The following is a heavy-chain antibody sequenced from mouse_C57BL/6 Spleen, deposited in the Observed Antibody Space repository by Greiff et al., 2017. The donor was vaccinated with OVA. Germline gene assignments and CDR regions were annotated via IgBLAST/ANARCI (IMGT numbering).Heavy chain of an antibody. Sequence: VQLQQSGAELVKPGASVKISCKASGYAFSSYWMNWVKQRPGKGLEWIGQIYPGDGDTNYNGKFKGKATLTAAKSSSTAYMQLSSLTSEDSAVYFCARLDDYDRIAYWGQGTLVTVSA. V-gene: IGHV1-80*01. D-gene: IGHD2-4*01. CDR2: IYPGDGDT. J-gene: IGHJ3*01. CDR1: GYAFSSYW. CDR3: ARLDDYDRIAY.